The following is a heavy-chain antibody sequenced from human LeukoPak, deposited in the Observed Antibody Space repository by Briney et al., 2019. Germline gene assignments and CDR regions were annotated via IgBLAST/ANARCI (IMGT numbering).Heavy chain of an antibody. V-gene: IGHV4-59*01. J-gene: IGHJ6*03. CDR1: GGSISSYY. Sequence: SETLSLTCTVSGGSISSYYWSWIRQPPGKGLEWIGYIYYSGRTNYNPSLQSRVTISVDTSKNQFSLKLASVSAADTAVYYCARIVTTMTFRDYYYYMDVWGKGTTVTVSS. D-gene: IGHD4-17*01. CDR2: IYYSGRT. CDR3: ARIVTTMTFRDYYYYMDV.